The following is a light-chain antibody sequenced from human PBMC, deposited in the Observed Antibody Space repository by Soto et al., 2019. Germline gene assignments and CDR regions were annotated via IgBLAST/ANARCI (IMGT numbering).Light chain of an antibody. Sequence: QSVLTQPASVSGSPGQSITISCSGTNSDIGAYDYVSWYQQHPGKPPKLIIYNVNNRPSGVSLRFSGSKSANTASLTISGLQTEDEADYYCLSHTTRRIYGFGPGTKVTVL. CDR3: LSHTTRRIYG. V-gene: IGLV2-14*03. CDR2: NVN. CDR1: NSDIGAYDY. J-gene: IGLJ1*01.